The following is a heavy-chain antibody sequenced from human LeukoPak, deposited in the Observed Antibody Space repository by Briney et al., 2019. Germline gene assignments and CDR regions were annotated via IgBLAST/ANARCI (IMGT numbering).Heavy chain of an antibody. V-gene: IGHV3-7*01. CDR1: GFTFSSYW. CDR2: IDQAGSEK. J-gene: IGHJ5*02. Sequence: PGGSLRLSCVVSGFTFSSYWMNWVRQAPGKGLEWVANIDQAGSEKHFGDSVKGRFTISRDNAKNSVFLEMNSLRAEDTAVYYCARGKTSQNIVTRKTYNWFDPWGQGTLVTVSS. D-gene: IGHD2/OR15-2a*01. CDR3: ARGKTSQNIVTRKTYNWFDP.